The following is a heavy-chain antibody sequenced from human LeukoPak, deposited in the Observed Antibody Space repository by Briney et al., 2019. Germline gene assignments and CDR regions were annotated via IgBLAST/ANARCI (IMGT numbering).Heavy chain of an antibody. CDR3: SREWGNGNDLRPDS. CDR2: IRSSIYGGTP. CDR1: GFTLREFA. D-gene: IGHD1-1*01. J-gene: IGHJ4*02. Sequence: GGSVSLSCTSSGFTLREFAVRWFRQAPGRGGEGVGFIRSSIYGGTPKAAASVKGRFIFSRDDSKGVAHLRLNSFKTDDTAVYYCSREWGNGNDLRPDSWGQGTLVTVSS. V-gene: IGHV3-49*03.